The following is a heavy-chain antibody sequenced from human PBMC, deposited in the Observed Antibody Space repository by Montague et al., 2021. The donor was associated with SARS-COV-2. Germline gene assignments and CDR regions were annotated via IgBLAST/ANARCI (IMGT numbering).Heavy chain of an antibody. Sequence: SETLSLTCTVSGGSIGSSSYYWGWIRQPPGKGLEWIGSIYYSGSTYYNPSHKSRVTISVDTSKNQFSLKLSSVTAADTAVYYCARQEPIVVVVAAARGWFDPWGQGTLVTVSS. V-gene: IGHV4-39*01. CDR1: GGSIGSSSYY. CDR2: IYYSGST. J-gene: IGHJ5*02. CDR3: ARQEPIVVVVAAARGWFDP. D-gene: IGHD2-15*01.